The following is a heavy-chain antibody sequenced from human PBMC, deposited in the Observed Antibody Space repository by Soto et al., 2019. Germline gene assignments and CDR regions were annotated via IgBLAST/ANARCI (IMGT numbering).Heavy chain of an antibody. CDR3: GRFLGHGIYGAVYFDY. D-gene: IGHD5-12*01. J-gene: IGHJ4*02. CDR2: IWSDGSEK. Sequence: QAQLVESGGGVVQPGRSLRLSCAASGFIFSGYGMYWVRQTPDKGLEWVALIWSDGSEKYYVDSVKGRFTISRDNSKNTLYLQMNSLRVEDTAVYYCGRFLGHGIYGAVYFDYWGQGTPVTVSS. CDR1: GFIFSGYG. V-gene: IGHV3-33*01.